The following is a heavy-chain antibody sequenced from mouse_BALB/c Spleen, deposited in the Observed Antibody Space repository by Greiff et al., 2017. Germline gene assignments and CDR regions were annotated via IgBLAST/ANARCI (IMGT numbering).Heavy chain of an antibody. V-gene: IGHV1-80*01. CDR3: AREGDDRYDVEAD. Sequence: QGQLKVSGAELARPGSSVKISCKASGYAFTSYWMNWVKQRPGQGLDWIGQIYPGDGDTNYNGKFKGKATLTADKSSSTAYMQLSSLTSEDSAVYGCAREGDDRYDVEADWGQGTLVTVAA. J-gene: IGHJ3*01. CDR1: GYAFTSYW. D-gene: IGHD2-14*01. CDR2: IYPGDGDT.